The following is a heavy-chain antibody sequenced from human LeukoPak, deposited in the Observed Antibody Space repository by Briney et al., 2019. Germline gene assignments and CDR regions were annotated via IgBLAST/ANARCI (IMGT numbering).Heavy chain of an antibody. CDR2: IYTTGST. J-gene: IGHJ6*03. Sequence: NTSETLSLTCTVSGGSISSYYWSWIRQPAGKVLEWIGRIYTTGSTNYNPSLKSRVTMSVDTSKNQFSLKLSSVTAADTAVYYCARARASGNYYHYMDVWGKGTTVTISS. CDR1: GGSISSYY. CDR3: ARARASGNYYHYMDV. D-gene: IGHD3-10*01. V-gene: IGHV4-4*07.